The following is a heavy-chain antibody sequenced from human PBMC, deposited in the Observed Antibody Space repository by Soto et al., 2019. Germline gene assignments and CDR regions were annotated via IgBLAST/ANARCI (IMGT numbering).Heavy chain of an antibody. V-gene: IGHV3-7*03. Sequence: EVQLVESGGGLVQPGGSLRLSCAASGLTFSSYWMSWVRQAPGKGLEWVANIKQDGSEKYYVDSVKGRFTISRDNAKNSLYLQMNSLRAEDTAVYYCARDSLYYYDSTTRGFDPWGQGTLVTVSS. CDR1: GLTFSSYW. D-gene: IGHD3-22*01. J-gene: IGHJ5*02. CDR2: IKQDGSEK. CDR3: ARDSLYYYDSTTRGFDP.